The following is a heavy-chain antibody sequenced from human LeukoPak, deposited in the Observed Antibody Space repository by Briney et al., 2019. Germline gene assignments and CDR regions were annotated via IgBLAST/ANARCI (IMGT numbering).Heavy chain of an antibody. J-gene: IGHJ4*02. Sequence: PSGTLSLTCGVSGGSISGTNWRSWVRQPPGPGLEWIGEISLAGQTNYNPSLNGRVTMSLDKSSNQLSLHLTSVTAADTATYFCSRESGPFCPFGYWGQGTLVIVSS. CDR2: ISLAGQT. CDR1: GGSISGTNW. D-gene: IGHD1-26*01. V-gene: IGHV4-4*02. CDR3: SRESGPFCPFGY.